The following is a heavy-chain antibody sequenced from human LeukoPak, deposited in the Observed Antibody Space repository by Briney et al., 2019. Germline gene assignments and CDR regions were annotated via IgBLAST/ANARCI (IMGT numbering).Heavy chain of an antibody. CDR3: ARGLNYYDSSGYYNY. V-gene: IGHV3-21*01. CDR1: GFTFSSYS. CDR2: ISSSSSYI. D-gene: IGHD3-22*01. J-gene: IGHJ4*02. Sequence: GRSLRLSCAASGFTFSSYSMNWVRQAPGKGLEWVSSISSSSSYIYYADSVKGRFTISRDNAKNSLYLQMNSLRAEDTAVYYCARGLNYYDSSGYYNYWGQGTLVTVSS.